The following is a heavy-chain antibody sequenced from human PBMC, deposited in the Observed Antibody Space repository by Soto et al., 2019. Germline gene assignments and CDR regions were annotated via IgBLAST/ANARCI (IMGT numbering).Heavy chain of an antibody. J-gene: IGHJ5*02. CDR3: ASGTFSFP. D-gene: IGHD1-1*01. CDR1: GFTFSDHY. CDR2: IRNKVVSYTT. Sequence: GGSLRLSCAASGFTFSDHYMDWVRQAPGQGPEWVGRIRNKVVSYTTDYAASVKGRFTISRDDSKNSLYLQMNSLKTEDTAVYYCASGTFSFPWGQGTRVTVSS. V-gene: IGHV3-72*01.